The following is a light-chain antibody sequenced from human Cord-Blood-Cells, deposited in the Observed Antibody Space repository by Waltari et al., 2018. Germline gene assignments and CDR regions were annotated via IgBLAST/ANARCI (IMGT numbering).Light chain of an antibody. V-gene: IGLV2-11*01. Sequence: QSALTQPRSVSGSPGPSVTISCTGTSSDVGAYTYVSWYHHHPGKAPKLMLYDVSKRPSGVPDRFSGSKSGNTASLTISGLQAEDEADYYCCSYAGSYTSYVFGTGTKVTVL. CDR3: CSYAGSYTSYV. CDR2: DVS. CDR1: SSDVGAYTY. J-gene: IGLJ1*01.